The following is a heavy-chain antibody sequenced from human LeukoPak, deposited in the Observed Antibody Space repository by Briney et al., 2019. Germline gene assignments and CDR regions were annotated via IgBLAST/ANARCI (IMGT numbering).Heavy chain of an antibody. CDR2: IIPIFGTA. CDR1: GGTFISYA. J-gene: IGHJ4*02. Sequence: ASVKVSCKASGGTFISYAISWVRQAPGQGLEWMGGIIPIFGTANYAQKFQGRVTITADESTSTAYMELSSLRSEDTAVYYCARADRTGTTGSTFNDYWGQGTLVTVSS. V-gene: IGHV1-69*13. D-gene: IGHD1-1*01. CDR3: ARADRTGTTGSTFNDY.